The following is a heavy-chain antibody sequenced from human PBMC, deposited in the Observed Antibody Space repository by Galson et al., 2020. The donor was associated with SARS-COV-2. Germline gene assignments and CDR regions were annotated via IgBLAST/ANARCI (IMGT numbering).Heavy chain of an antibody. D-gene: IGHD1-20*01. CDR1: GYFLSQLS. V-gene: IGHV1-24*01. J-gene: IGHJ2*01. CDR3: ATELTPALYFDL. CDR2: FDPGDGER. Sequence: ASVKVSCKVSGYFLSQLSIHWVRQAPGKGLEWMGGFDPGDGERIYAQKFQGRLTMTEDTSADTAYMELSSLTSEDTAIYYCATELTPALYFDLWGRGTLVTVSS.